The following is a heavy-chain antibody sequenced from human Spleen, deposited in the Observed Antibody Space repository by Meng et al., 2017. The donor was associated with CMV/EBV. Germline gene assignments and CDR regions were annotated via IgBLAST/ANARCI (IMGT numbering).Heavy chain of an antibody. Sequence: KVSCKASGYTFTNYWIGWVRQMPGKGLEWMGIIYPGDSDTRYSPSVQGQVTISADKSISTAYLQWSSLKASDTAMYYCARREGGFGLVNYYFDYWGQGTLVTVSS. D-gene: IGHD3-3*01. J-gene: IGHJ4*02. V-gene: IGHV5-51*01. CDR1: GYTFTNYW. CDR2: IYPGDSDT. CDR3: ARREGGFGLVNYYFDY.